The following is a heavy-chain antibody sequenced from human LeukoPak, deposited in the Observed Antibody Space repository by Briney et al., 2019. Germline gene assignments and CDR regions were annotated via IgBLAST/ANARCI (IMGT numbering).Heavy chain of an antibody. CDR3: STALDN. J-gene: IGHJ4*02. Sequence: PGGSLRLSCAASGFTVSNYWMDWVRQAAGKGLEWVANIKQDGSEKYYVDSVKGRFTISRDNAENSLYLQMDSLRAEDTAVYYCSTALDNWGQGTLVTVSS. D-gene: IGHD2-15*01. CDR2: IKQDGSEK. CDR1: GFTVSNYW. V-gene: IGHV3-7*01.